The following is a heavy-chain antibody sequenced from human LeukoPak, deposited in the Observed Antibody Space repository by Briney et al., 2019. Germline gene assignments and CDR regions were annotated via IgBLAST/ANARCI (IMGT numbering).Heavy chain of an antibody. CDR3: ASVRRGFGESSKYYAYYYMGV. CDR1: GGSISNSSSY. V-gene: IGHV4-39*01. CDR2: IYYSGST. Sequence: PSETLSLTCTVSGGSISNSSSYWGWIRQPPGKGLEWIGSIYYSGSTYYNPSLKSRVTISVDTSKNQFSLKLSSVTAADTAVYYCASVRRGFGESSKYYAYYYMGVWGKGTTVTISS. D-gene: IGHD3-10*01. J-gene: IGHJ6*03.